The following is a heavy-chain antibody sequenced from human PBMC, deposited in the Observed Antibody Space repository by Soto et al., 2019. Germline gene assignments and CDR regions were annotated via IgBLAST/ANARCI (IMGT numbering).Heavy chain of an antibody. CDR1: GGTFSSYA. CDR3: ARVQRVVVVTASRPGGMDV. CDR2: IIPIFGTA. V-gene: IGHV1-69*14. D-gene: IGHD2-21*02. J-gene: IGHJ6*01. Sequence: QVQLVQSGAEVKKPGSSVKVSCKASGGTFSSYAISWVRQAPGQGLEWMGGIIPIFGTANYAQKFQGRVTITADKSTSTAYMELSSLRSEDTGVYYCARVQRVVVVTASRPGGMDVWGQGTTVTVSS.